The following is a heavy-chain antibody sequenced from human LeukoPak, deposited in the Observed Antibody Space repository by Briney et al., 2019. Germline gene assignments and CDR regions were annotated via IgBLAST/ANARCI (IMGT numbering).Heavy chain of an antibody. J-gene: IGHJ3*02. D-gene: IGHD6-13*01. CDR1: GFSFRSHW. CDR2: INLDGSEK. Sequence: PGGSLRLSCAASGFSFRSHWMSWVRQAPGKGLEWVANINLDGSEKYYVDSVMGRFAVSRDNADNSLYLQINSLRAEDTAVYFCARDSEKSGSFAFDIWGQGTMVTVSS. CDR3: ARDSEKSGSFAFDI. V-gene: IGHV3-7*01.